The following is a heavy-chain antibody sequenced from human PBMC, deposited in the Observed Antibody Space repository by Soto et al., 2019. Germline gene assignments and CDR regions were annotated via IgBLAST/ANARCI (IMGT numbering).Heavy chain of an antibody. V-gene: IGHV4-59*01. CDR2: IYYTGST. CDR1: GGSISSDY. J-gene: IGHJ2*01. CDR3: ANFNWYSDL. Sequence: SETLSLTCTASGGSISSDYWSWIRQPPGKGLEWIGYIYYTGSTNYNPSLKSRVTISVDTSKNQFSLQLSSVTAADTAVYYCANFNWYSDLWGRGTLVTVS.